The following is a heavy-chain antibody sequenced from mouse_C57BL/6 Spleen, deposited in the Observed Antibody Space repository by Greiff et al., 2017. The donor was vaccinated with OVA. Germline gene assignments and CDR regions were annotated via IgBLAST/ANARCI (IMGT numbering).Heavy chain of an antibody. D-gene: IGHD2-1*01. J-gene: IGHJ2*01. CDR2: ISSGSSTI. V-gene: IGHV5-17*01. Sequence: EVKLMESGGGLVKPGGSLKLSCAASGFTFSDYGMHWVRQAPEQGLEWVAYISSGSSTIYYADTVKGRSTISRDNAKNTLFLQMSSLRSEDTAMYYCAREDLLRGYFDYWGQGTTLTVSS. CDR1: GFTFSDYG. CDR3: AREDLLRGYFDY.